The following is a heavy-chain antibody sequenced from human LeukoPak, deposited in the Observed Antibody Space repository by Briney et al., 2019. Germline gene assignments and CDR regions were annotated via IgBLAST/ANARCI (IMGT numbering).Heavy chain of an antibody. CDR2: IIPIFGTA. Sequence: ASVKVSRKASGGTFSSYAISWVRQAPGQGLEWMGGIIPIFGTANYAQKFQGRVTITADESTSTAYMELSSLRSEDTAVYYCARYPPYYDILTGYSNWFDPWGQGTLVTVSS. D-gene: IGHD3-9*01. CDR1: GGTFSSYA. CDR3: ARYPPYYDILTGYSNWFDP. V-gene: IGHV1-69*13. J-gene: IGHJ5*02.